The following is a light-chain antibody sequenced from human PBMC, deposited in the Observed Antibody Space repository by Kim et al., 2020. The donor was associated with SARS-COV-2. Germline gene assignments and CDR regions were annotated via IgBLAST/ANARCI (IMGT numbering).Light chain of an antibody. J-gene: IGLJ3*02. CDR2: RDT. V-gene: IGLV3-9*01. Sequence: SYELTQPLSVSVALGQTARITCGGNNIGTKNVHWFQQKPGQAPVLVIFRDTNRPSGIPERFSGSNSGNTATLTISRAQPGDEADYYCQVWDSSTGVFGGGTQRTVL. CDR1: NIGTKN. CDR3: QVWDSSTGV.